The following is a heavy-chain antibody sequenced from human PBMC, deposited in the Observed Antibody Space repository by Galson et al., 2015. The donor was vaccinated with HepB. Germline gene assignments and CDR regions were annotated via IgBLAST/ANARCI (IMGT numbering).Heavy chain of an antibody. Sequence: SVKVSCKASGGTFSSYAISWVRQAPGQGLEWMGGIIPIFGTANYAQKFQGRVTITADKSTSTAYMELSSLRSEDTAVYYCARGALRFLEWLLGFDPWGQGTLVTVSS. J-gene: IGHJ5*02. D-gene: IGHD3-3*01. CDR2: IIPIFGTA. CDR3: ARGALRFLEWLLGFDP. V-gene: IGHV1-69*06. CDR1: GGTFSSYA.